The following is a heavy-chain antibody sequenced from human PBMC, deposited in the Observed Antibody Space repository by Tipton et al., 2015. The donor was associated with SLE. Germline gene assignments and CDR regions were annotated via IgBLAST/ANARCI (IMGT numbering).Heavy chain of an antibody. Sequence: QSGPEVKKPGASAKVSCKASGYSFTSYGITWVRQAPGQGLEWMGWISTYNGNTNSAQKFQGRATMTTDTSTNTAYMELQNLRSDDTAMYYCARDRGASSGGWFVGAIGYWGQGTLVTVSS. J-gene: IGHJ4*02. CDR2: ISTYNGNT. D-gene: IGHD2-15*01. CDR3: ARDRGASSGGWFVGAIGY. V-gene: IGHV1-18*01. CDR1: GYSFTSYG.